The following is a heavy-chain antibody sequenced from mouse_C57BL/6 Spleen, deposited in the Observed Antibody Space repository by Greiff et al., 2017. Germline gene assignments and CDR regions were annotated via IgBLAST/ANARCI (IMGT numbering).Heavy chain of an antibody. J-gene: IGHJ2*01. CDR1: GYTFTDYY. CDR3: ARSRYDYDYFDY. Sequence: EVQLQQSGPELVKPGASVKISCKASGYTFTDYYMNWVKQSHGKSLEWIGDINPNNGGTSYNQKFKGKATLTVDKSSSTAYMELRSLTSEDSAVYYCARSRYDYDYFDYWGQGTTLTVSS. CDR2: INPNNGGT. V-gene: IGHV1-26*01. D-gene: IGHD2-4*01.